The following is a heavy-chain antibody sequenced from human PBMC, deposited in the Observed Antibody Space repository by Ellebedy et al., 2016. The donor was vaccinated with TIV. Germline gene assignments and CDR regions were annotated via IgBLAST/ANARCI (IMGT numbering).Heavy chain of an antibody. Sequence: SETLSLXXTVSGGSISSSSYYWGWIRQPPGKGLEWIGYIYYSGSTNYNPSLKSRVTISVDTSKNQFSLKLSSVTAADTAVYYCARLIDYWGQGTLVTVSS. CDR3: ARLIDY. CDR1: GGSISSSSYY. V-gene: IGHV4-61*05. J-gene: IGHJ4*02. CDR2: IYYSGST.